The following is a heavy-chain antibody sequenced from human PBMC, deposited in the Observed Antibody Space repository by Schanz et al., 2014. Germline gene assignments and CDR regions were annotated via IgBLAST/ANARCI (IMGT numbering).Heavy chain of an antibody. CDR3: AKVREWWPYYFDY. CDR2: IKHDGSEK. J-gene: IGHJ4*02. Sequence: EVQLVESGGGLVQPGGSLRLSCAASGFTFSSYWMSWVRQAPGKGLEWVAYIKHDGSEKYHVDSVKGRFTISRDNSDNTLFLQMNSLRAEDTAVYYCAKVREWWPYYFDYWGQGTLVTVSS. V-gene: IGHV3-7*03. CDR1: GFTFSSYW. D-gene: IGHD2-15*01.